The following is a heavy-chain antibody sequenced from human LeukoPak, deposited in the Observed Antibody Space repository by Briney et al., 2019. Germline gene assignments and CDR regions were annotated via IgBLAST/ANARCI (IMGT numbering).Heavy chain of an antibody. CDR3: ARKGSVWGLYYFDY. V-gene: IGHV5-51*01. CDR2: IYPGDSDT. D-gene: IGHD7-27*01. CDR1: GYSFARYW. J-gene: IGHJ4*02. Sequence: GESLKISCKGSGYSFARYWIGWVRQMPGQGLEWMGIIYPGDSDTRYSPSFQGQVTISADKSIGTAYLQWSSLKASDTAMYYCARKGSVWGLYYFDYWGQGTLVTVSS.